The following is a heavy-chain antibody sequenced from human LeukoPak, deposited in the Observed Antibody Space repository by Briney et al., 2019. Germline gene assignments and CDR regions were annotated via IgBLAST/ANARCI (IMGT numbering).Heavy chain of an antibody. Sequence: GGSLRLSCAASGFTFSNYAIHWIRQGPGKGLKWVAIMSYDGTNKYYADSVKGRFSISRDNSKNTLYLQMNSLRPEDTAVYYCAKAVGFGEAYGMDVWGQGTTVTVSS. CDR2: MSYDGTNK. J-gene: IGHJ6*02. D-gene: IGHD3-10*01. CDR3: AKAVGFGEAYGMDV. CDR1: GFTFSNYA. V-gene: IGHV3-30*18.